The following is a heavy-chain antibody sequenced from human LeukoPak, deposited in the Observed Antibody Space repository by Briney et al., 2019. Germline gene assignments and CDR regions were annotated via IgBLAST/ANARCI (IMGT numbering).Heavy chain of an antibody. CDR1: GGSISSGSYY. CDR3: ARDSYYYDSSGYYSNDAFDI. V-gene: IGHV4-61*02. D-gene: IGHD3-22*01. CDR2: IYTSGST. Sequence: TLSLTCTVSGGSISSGSYYWSWIRQPAGKGLEWIGRIYTSGSTNYNPSLKSRVTISVDTSKNQFSLKLSSVTAADTAVYYCARDSYYYDSSGYYSNDAFDIWGQGTMVTVSS. J-gene: IGHJ3*02.